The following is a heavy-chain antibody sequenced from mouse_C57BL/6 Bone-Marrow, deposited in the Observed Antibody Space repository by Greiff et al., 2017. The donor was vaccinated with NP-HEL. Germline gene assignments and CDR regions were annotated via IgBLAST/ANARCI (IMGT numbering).Heavy chain of an antibody. CDR1: GFTFSNYW. Sequence: DVKLVESGGGLVQPGGSMKLSCVASGFTFSNYWMNWVRQSPEKGLEWVAQIRLKSDNYATHYAESVKGRFTISRDDSKSSVYLQMNNLRAEDTGIYYCTGRTVVASYWYFDVWGTGTTVTVSS. D-gene: IGHD1-1*01. J-gene: IGHJ1*03. CDR2: IRLKSDNYAT. CDR3: TGRTVVASYWYFDV. V-gene: IGHV6-3*01.